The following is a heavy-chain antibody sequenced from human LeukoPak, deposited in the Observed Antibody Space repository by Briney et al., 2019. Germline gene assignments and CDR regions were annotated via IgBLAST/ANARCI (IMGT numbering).Heavy chain of an antibody. D-gene: IGHD6-19*01. CDR3: ARTRYSGGWFFDY. CDR2: ISDSGST. Sequence: SETLSLTCTVSGGSISSCYWSWIRQPPGKGLEWTGYISDSGSTHYNPSLKSRLTISVDTSKNQFSLKLSSVTAADTAIYYCARTRYSGGWFFDYWGQGTLVTVSS. CDR1: GGSISSCY. J-gene: IGHJ4*02. V-gene: IGHV4-59*01.